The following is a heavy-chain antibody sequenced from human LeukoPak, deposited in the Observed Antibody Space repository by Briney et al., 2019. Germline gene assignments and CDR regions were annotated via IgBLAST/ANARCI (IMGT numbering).Heavy chain of an antibody. J-gene: IGHJ5*02. Sequence: SETLSLTCSVSGGSISSYYCSWIRQPPGKGLEWIGYIYYSGSTNYNPSLKSRVTISVDTSKDQFSLKLSSVTAADTAVYYCATGHYDILTGYYNSPSWFDPWGQGTLVTVSS. CDR2: IYYSGST. V-gene: IGHV4-59*01. CDR3: ATGHYDILTGYYNSPSWFDP. D-gene: IGHD3-9*01. CDR1: GGSISSYY.